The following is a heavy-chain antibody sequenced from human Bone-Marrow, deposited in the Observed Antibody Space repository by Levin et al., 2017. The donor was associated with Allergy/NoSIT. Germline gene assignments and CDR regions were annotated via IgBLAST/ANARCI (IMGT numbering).Heavy chain of an antibody. V-gene: IGHV3-30*18. CDR3: AKTYSNGWYFDN. Sequence: GGSLRLSCAASGFTFSSYGMHWVRQAPGKGLEWVAVISDDGSNKYYADYVKGRFTISRDNSKKTLYLQMNSLRPEDTAVYYCAKTYSNGWYFDNWGQGTLVTVSS. D-gene: IGHD6-19*01. CDR1: GFTFSSYG. CDR2: ISDDGSNK. J-gene: IGHJ4*02.